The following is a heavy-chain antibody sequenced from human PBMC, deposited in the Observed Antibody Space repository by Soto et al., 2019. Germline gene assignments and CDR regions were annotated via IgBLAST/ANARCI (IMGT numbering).Heavy chain of an antibody. CDR2: ISAYNGNT. CDR3: ARGSGRAAVDYYYYGMDV. Sequence: ASVKVSCKASGYTFTSYGISGVRQAPGQGFEWMGWISAYNGNTNYAQKLQGRVTMTTDTSTSTAYMELRSLRSDDTAVYYCARGSGRAAVDYYYYGMDVWGQGTTVTVSS. V-gene: IGHV1-18*04. D-gene: IGHD3-10*01. J-gene: IGHJ6*02. CDR1: GYTFTSYG.